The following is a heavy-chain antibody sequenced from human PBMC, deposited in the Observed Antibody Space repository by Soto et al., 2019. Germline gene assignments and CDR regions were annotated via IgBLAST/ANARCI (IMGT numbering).Heavy chain of an antibody. D-gene: IGHD6-19*01. CDR1: GASISGSY. CDR3: ARSVAVPGAHIDY. J-gene: IGHJ4*02. CDR2: VYYTVST. V-gene: IGHV4-59*01. Sequence: SETLSLTCSVSGASISGSYWSWIRQSPGKGLEWLGYVYYTVSTNYRPSLRSRVSISVDTSKNEFSLRLSSVTAADTAVYFCARSVAVPGAHIDYWGQGTQVTVSS.